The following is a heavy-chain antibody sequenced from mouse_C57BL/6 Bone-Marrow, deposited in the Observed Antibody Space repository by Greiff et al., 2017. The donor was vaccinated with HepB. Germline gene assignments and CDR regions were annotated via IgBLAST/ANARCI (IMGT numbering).Heavy chain of an antibody. V-gene: IGHV1-77*01. CDR2: IGPGSGST. J-gene: IGHJ1*03. Sequence: QVQLQQSGAELVKPGASVKISCKASGYTFTDYYINWVKQRPGQGLEWIGKIGPGSGSTYYNEKFKGKATLTADKSSSTAYMQLSSLTSEDSAVYFCARGGLAVYYYGSSYVRWYFDVWGTGTTVTVSS. CDR1: GYTFTDYY. CDR3: ARGGLAVYYYGSSYVRWYFDV. D-gene: IGHD1-1*01.